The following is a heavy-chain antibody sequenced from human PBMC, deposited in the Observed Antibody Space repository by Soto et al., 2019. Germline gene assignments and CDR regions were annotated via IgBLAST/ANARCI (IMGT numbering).Heavy chain of an antibody. V-gene: IGHV4-31*11. CDR3: TGAYYDIDGYILDP. CDR2: ISNSGRT. Sequence: SETLSLTCAVSGGSISSSNWWTWIRQHPVKGLEWIGYISNSGRTYYNPSLKSRLTISLDTAENQFSVRLTPVTAADTAIYYCTGAYYDIDGYILDPWGQGTSVTVS. J-gene: IGHJ5*02. D-gene: IGHD3-16*01. CDR1: GGSISSSNW.